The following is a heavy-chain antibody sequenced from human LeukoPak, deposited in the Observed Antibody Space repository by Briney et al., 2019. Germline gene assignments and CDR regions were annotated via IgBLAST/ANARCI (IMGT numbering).Heavy chain of an antibody. Sequence: TGGPLRLSCAASGFTVSSNYMSWVRQAPGKGLEWVSVIYSGGSTYYADSVKGRFTISRDNSKNTLYLQMNSLRAEDTAVYYCAIDGLYSSSWLGDYWGQGTLVTVSS. V-gene: IGHV3-66*01. CDR2: IYSGGST. D-gene: IGHD6-13*01. J-gene: IGHJ4*02. CDR3: AIDGLYSSSWLGDY. CDR1: GFTVSSNY.